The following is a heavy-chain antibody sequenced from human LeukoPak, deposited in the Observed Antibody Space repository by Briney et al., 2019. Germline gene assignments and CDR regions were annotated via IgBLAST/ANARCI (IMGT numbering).Heavy chain of an antibody. Sequence: SETLSLTCTVSGGSISPYYWSSIRQPPGKGLEWLGYIYYSGNTDYNPSLKSRVAISVYTSKNQFSLKLSSVTAADTAVYYCARSTGSTMFIDYWGQGTLVTVSS. CDR3: ARSTGSTMFIDY. D-gene: IGHD3-10*02. J-gene: IGHJ4*02. CDR2: IYYSGNT. CDR1: GGSISPYY. V-gene: IGHV4-59*01.